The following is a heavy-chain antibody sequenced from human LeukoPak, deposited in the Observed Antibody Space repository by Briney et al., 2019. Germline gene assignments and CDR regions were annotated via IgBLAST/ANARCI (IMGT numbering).Heavy chain of an antibody. D-gene: IGHD2/OR15-2a*01. CDR3: AKEPDDKSCNGDYYPHYYGMDA. CDR2: ISGSGGSS. Sequence: PGGSLRLSCAASGFTFSEYAMSWVRQAPGKGLEWVSGISGSGGSSNYADSVKGRFTISRDNSKNTLNLQMNSLRTEDTAVYYCAKEPDDKSCNGDYYPHYYGMDAWGQGTTVTVSS. J-gene: IGHJ6*02. CDR1: GFTFSEYA. V-gene: IGHV3-23*01.